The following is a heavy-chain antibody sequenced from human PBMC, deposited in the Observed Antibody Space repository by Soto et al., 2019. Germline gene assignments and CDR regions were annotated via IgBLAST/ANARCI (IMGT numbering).Heavy chain of an antibody. Sequence: TLSLTCTVSGGSISSSSYYWGWIRQPPGKGLEWIGSIYYSGSTYYNPSLKSRVTISVDTSKNQFSLKLSSVTAADTAVYYCARQKAALIDYWGQGTLVTVSS. J-gene: IGHJ4*02. CDR1: GGSISSSSYY. D-gene: IGHD6-6*01. CDR2: IYYSGST. CDR3: ARQKAALIDY. V-gene: IGHV4-39*01.